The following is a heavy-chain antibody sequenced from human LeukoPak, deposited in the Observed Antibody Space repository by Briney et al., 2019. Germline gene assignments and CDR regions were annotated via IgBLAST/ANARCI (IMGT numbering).Heavy chain of an antibody. CDR1: GFTFSDYY. Sequence: GGSLRLSCAASGFTFSDYYMSWIRQAPGEGLEWGSYISSSGSTIYYADSVKGRFTISRDNAKNSLYLQMNSLRAEDTAVYYCARDLYADYYDSSNPRVDYGMDVWGQGTTVTVSS. D-gene: IGHD3-22*01. CDR2: ISSSGSTI. J-gene: IGHJ6*02. V-gene: IGHV3-11*01. CDR3: ARDLYADYYDSSNPRVDYGMDV.